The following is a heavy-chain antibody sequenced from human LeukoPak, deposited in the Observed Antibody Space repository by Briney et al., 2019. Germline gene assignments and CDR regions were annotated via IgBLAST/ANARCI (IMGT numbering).Heavy chain of an antibody. D-gene: IGHD3-3*01. Sequence: PGGSLRLSCAASGFTFSSYAMSWVRQAPGKGLEWVSAISGSGGSTYYADSVKGRFTISRDNSKNTPYLQMNSLRAEDTAVYYCAKPLWSGHSYFDSWGQGTLVTVSS. CDR1: GFTFSSYA. CDR2: ISGSGGST. J-gene: IGHJ4*02. CDR3: AKPLWSGHSYFDS. V-gene: IGHV3-23*01.